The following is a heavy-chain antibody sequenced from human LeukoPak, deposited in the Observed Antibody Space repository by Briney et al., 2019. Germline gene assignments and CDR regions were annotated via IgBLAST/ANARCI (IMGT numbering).Heavy chain of an antibody. CDR2: ISGSGGST. CDR1: GFTSSSYA. D-gene: IGHD3-22*01. J-gene: IGHJ4*02. V-gene: IGHV3-23*01. Sequence: PGGSLRLSCAASGFTSSSYAMSWVRQAPGKGLEWVSAISGSGGSTYYADSVKGRFTISRDNSKNTLYLQMNSLRAEDTAVYYCAKGYDSSGYYLIDYWGQGTLVTVSS. CDR3: AKGYDSSGYYLIDY.